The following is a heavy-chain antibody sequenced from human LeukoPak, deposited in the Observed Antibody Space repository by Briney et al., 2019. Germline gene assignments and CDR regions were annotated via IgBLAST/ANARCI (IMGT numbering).Heavy chain of an antibody. Sequence: AGGSRRLSCAVSGITFSSFAMNRVRQAPGKGLEWVANIQQDGSEKYYVDSVKGRFIISRDNAKNSLYLQMNSLRAEDTAVYYCARVRKLRTRGVMDPLDYWGQGTLVTVSS. CDR1: GITFSSFA. CDR2: IQQDGSEK. J-gene: IGHJ4*02. D-gene: IGHD3-10*01. V-gene: IGHV3-7*01. CDR3: ARVRKLRTRGVMDPLDY.